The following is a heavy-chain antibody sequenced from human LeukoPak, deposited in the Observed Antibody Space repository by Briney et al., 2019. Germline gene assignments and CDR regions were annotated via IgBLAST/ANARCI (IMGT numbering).Heavy chain of an antibody. J-gene: IGHJ6*03. D-gene: IGHD6-19*01. Sequence: GGSLRLSCAASGFTFSSYEMNWVRQAPGKGLEWVSYISSSGSTTYYADSVKGRFTISRDNSKNSLYLQKNSLRAEDTAVYYCARVGEQWLVNYYYYYMDLWGKRTTVTISS. CDR2: ISSSGSTT. V-gene: IGHV3-48*03. CDR1: GFTFSSYE. CDR3: ARVGEQWLVNYYYYYMDL.